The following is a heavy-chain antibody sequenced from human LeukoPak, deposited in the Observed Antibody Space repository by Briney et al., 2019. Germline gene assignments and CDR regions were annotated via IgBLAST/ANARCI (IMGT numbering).Heavy chain of an antibody. CDR1: GGSIGSYY. V-gene: IGHV4-59*01. D-gene: IGHD3-3*01. CDR2: FYYTGST. J-gene: IGHJ3*02. Sequence: SETLSLTCTVSGGSIGSYYWSWIRQPPGKGLEWIGYFYYTGSTNYNPSLKSRVTISADTSKTQFSLKLNSVTAADTAVYYCARADFWGAFDIWGQGTTVTVSS. CDR3: ARADFWGAFDI.